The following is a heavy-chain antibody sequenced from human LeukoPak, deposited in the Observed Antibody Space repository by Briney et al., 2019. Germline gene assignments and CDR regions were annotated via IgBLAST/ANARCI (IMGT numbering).Heavy chain of an antibody. V-gene: IGHV4-59*01. CDR2: IHYSGKT. J-gene: IGHJ4*02. CDR1: GDSISSYY. D-gene: IGHD6-13*01. CDR3: ARGGWVIGAGGPYFDY. Sequence: SETLSLTCTVSGDSISSYYWSWIRKSPGKGLEWIGYIHYSGKTDSNPSLKSRVTISLDTSSHHFALRLASVTAADTALYYCARGGWVIGAGGPYFDYRGLGTLVTVSS.